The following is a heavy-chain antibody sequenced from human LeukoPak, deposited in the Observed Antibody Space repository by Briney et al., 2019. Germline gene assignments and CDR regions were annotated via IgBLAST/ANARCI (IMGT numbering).Heavy chain of an antibody. Sequence: PSETLSLTCTVSGGSINSYYWSWIRQPPGKGLEWIGEINHSGSTNYNPSLKSRVTISVDTSKNQFSLKLSSVTAADTAVYYCARAFVLRFLEWLPTGPPAQGGYFDYWGQGTLVTVSS. CDR2: INHSGST. CDR1: GGSINSYY. D-gene: IGHD3-3*01. J-gene: IGHJ4*02. V-gene: IGHV4-34*01. CDR3: ARAFVLRFLEWLPTGPPAQGGYFDY.